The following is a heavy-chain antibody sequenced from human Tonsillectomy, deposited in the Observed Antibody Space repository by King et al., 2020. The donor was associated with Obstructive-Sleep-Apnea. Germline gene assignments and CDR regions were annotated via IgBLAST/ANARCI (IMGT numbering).Heavy chain of an antibody. CDR3: AKVRDIVVVVAATNFDY. D-gene: IGHD2-15*01. V-gene: IGHV3-30*02. J-gene: IGHJ4*02. CDR2: IRFDGINQ. CDR1: GFTFSTYG. Sequence: QLVQSGGGVVQPGGSLRLSCAAAGFTFSTYGMHWVRQAPGKGLEWVAFIRFDGINQYYADSVKGRFTISRDNSRNTLYLQMNSLRTEDTAVYYCAKVRDIVVVVAATNFDYWGQGTLVTVSS.